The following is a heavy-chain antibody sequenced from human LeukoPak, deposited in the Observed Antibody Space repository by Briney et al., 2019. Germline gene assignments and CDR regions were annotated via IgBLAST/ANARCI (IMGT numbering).Heavy chain of an antibody. V-gene: IGHV1-18*01. CDR1: GYTFTSDS. Sequence: ASVKLSCKGSGYTFTSDSIYWERHPPVHGLEWMGWISAYNGNTNYAQKLQGRVTMTTDTYTSTAYMELRSLRADDTAVYCCARGAIRRRGSCWDFWGQDTLVTVSS. CDR2: ISAYNGNT. CDR3: ARGAIRRRGSCWDF. J-gene: IGHJ1*01. D-gene: IGHD2-15*01.